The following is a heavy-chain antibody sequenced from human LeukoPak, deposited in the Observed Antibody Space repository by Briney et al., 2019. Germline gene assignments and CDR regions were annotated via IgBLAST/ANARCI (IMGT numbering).Heavy chain of an antibody. D-gene: IGHD3-10*01. V-gene: IGHV4-59*01. CDR1: GGSISSYY. Sequence: SETLSLTCTVSGGSISSYYWSWIRQPPGKGLEWIGYIYYSGSTNYNPSLKSRVTISVDTSKNQFSLKLSSVTAADTAVYYCARAGKWPHDAFDIWGQGTMVTVSS. CDR3: ARAGKWPHDAFDI. CDR2: IYYSGST. J-gene: IGHJ3*02.